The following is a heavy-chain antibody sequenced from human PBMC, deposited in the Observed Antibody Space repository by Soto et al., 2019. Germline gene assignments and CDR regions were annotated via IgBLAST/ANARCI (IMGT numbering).Heavy chain of an antibody. V-gene: IGHV3-7*01. D-gene: IGHD3-3*01. J-gene: IGHJ4*02. CDR3: ARGHPFWRAYYYFDY. CDR2: IKHDGSEK. Sequence: EVQVVESGGGLVQPGGSLRLSCAASGFTFSSYWMSWVRQAPGKGLEWVANIKHDGSEKNYVDSVKGRFTISIDNANNSLFLQMNSLRSDDTAVYYCARGHPFWRAYYYFDYWGQGTLVTASS. CDR1: GFTFSSYW.